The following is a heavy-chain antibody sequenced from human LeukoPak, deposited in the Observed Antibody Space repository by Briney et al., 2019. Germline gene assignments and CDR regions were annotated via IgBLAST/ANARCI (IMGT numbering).Heavy chain of an antibody. Sequence: GGSLGLSCVASGFSFSRFGMHWVRQAPGKGLQWVAFVQHDGNNKVYGDFVRGRFTVSRDNSKNTLYLQLNTLRPEDTAVYHCAKDVVGQQWPENYWGQGTLVTVSS. V-gene: IGHV3-30*02. CDR2: VQHDGNNK. CDR1: GFSFSRFG. CDR3: AKDVVGQQWPENY. D-gene: IGHD6-19*01. J-gene: IGHJ4*02.